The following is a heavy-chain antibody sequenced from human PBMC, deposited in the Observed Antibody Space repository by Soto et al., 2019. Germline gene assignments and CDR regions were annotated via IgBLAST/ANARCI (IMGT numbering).Heavy chain of an antibody. V-gene: IGHV3-23*01. D-gene: IGHD3-10*01. CDR3: AKTLELGFSYYYGSGALDY. CDR2: ISGSGGST. J-gene: IGHJ4*02. Sequence: GGSLRLSCAASGFTFSSYAMSWVRQAPGKGLEWVSAISGSGGSTYYADSVKGRFTISRDNSKNTLYLQMNSLRAEDTAVYYCAKTLELGFSYYYGSGALDYWGQGTLVTVSS. CDR1: GFTFSSYA.